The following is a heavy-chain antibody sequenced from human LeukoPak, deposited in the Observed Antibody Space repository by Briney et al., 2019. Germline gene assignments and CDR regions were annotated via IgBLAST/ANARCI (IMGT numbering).Heavy chain of an antibody. D-gene: IGHD6-19*01. CDR1: GFTFDDYA. CDR2: ISWNSGSI. Sequence: GGSLRLSCAASGFTFDDYAMHWVRQAPGKGLEWVSGISWNSGSIGYADSVKGRFTISRDNAKNSLYLQMNSLRAEDMALYYCAKDSSGFPLTSFDIWGQGTMVTVSS. J-gene: IGHJ3*02. V-gene: IGHV3-9*03. CDR3: AKDSSGFPLTSFDI.